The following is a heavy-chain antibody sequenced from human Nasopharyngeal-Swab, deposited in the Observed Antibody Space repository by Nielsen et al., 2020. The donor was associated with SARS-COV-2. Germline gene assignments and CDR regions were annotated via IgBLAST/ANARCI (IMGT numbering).Heavy chain of an antibody. J-gene: IGHJ3*02. CDR2: IIPIFDTP. V-gene: IGHV1-69*13. CDR3: TTQLGDAFDI. Sequence: SVKVSCKASGGTFNIYGFTWVRQAPGQGLEWMGGIIPIFDTPHYAQKFQGRVTITADESTTTAYMEVSSLRSDDTAVYYCTTQLGDAFDIWGQGTMVTVSS. CDR1: GGTFNIYG. D-gene: IGHD6-6*01.